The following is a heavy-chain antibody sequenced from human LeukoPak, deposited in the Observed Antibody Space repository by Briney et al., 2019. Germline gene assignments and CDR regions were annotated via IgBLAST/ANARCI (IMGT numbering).Heavy chain of an antibody. Sequence: GGSLRLSCVASGFTFRRYWMTWVRQAPGKKPEWVANIKEDGSEKYYDDSVRGRFSISRDNPKNSLYLQMNSLRAEDTAVYYCAREYQRPDAFDLWGQGTTVTVSS. CDR3: AREYQRPDAFDL. CDR1: GFTFRRYW. CDR2: IKEDGSEK. J-gene: IGHJ3*01. V-gene: IGHV3-7*01.